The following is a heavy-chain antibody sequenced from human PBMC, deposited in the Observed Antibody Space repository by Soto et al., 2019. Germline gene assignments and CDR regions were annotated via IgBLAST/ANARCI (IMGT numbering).Heavy chain of an antibody. CDR3: ARAQPYGPYCSSDTCYPPGDEYFHH. Sequence: QVQLVQSGAEVKKPGASVKVSCRTSGYTFTTYGLSWVRQAPGQGLEWMGWISTYNGDTRYAQKFQGRVTMTTDTSTTTAYMELMSLKSDDTAVYYCARAQPYGPYCSSDTCYPPGDEYFHHWGPGTLVTVSS. J-gene: IGHJ1*01. CDR1: GYTFTTYG. D-gene: IGHD2-2*01. V-gene: IGHV1-18*01. CDR2: ISTYNGDT.